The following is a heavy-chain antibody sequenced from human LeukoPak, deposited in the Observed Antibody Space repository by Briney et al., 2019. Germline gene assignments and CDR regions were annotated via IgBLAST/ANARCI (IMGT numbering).Heavy chain of an antibody. J-gene: IGHJ6*02. CDR3: ARCIAAAAKEDDYGMDV. CDR1: GFSLSRYW. Sequence: KSGGSLRLSCAASGFSLSRYWMSWVREAPGRGLEWVATINEDEREKYYVASVKGRFTIYRDSAKNSLYLQMNSLRAEDTAVYYCARCIAAAAKEDDYGMDVWGQGTTVTVSS. CDR2: INEDEREK. D-gene: IGHD6-13*01. V-gene: IGHV3-7*01.